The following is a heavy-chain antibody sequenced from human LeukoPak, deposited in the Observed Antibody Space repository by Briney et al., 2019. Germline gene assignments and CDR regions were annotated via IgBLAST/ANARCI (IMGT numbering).Heavy chain of an antibody. D-gene: IGHD2-2*01. CDR3: AIYSEGYCTSSSCFRGFDP. J-gene: IGHJ5*02. CDR1: GFTFSSYA. CDR2: ITNDGSST. V-gene: IGHV3-74*01. Sequence: GGSLRPSCAASGFTFSSYAMSWVRQAPGKGLVWVSRITNDGSSTTYADSVKGRFTISRDNAKNMLYLQVNSLRAEDTAVYYCAIYSEGYCTSSSCFRGFDPWGQGTLVTVSS.